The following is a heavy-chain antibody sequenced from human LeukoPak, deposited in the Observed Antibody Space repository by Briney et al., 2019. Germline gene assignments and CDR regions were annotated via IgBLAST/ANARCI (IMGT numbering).Heavy chain of an antibody. CDR1: GFTFSSYA. V-gene: IGHV3-23*01. J-gene: IGHJ4*02. CDR2: ISGSGGST. Sequence: GGSLRLSCAASGFTFSSYAMSWVRQAPGKGLEWVSAISGSGGSTYYADSVKGRFTISRDNSNNTLYLQMNSLRAEDTAVYYCAKSQFRMRDITMIVVVIIGAFDYWGQGTLVTVSS. D-gene: IGHD3-22*01. CDR3: AKSQFRMRDITMIVVVIIGAFDY.